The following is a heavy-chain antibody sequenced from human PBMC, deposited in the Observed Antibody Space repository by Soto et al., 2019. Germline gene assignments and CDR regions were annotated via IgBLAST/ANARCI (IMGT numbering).Heavy chain of an antibody. D-gene: IGHD3-10*01. CDR3: ARLGDYGSGSY. Sequence: EVHLVESGGALVQPGGSLRLSCAASGFSFSSFSMNWVRQAPGKGLEWVSYISGSGTTTYYADSVKGRFTISRDNAKNSLYLQMNSLQGEDTAVYYCARLGDYGSGSYWGQGTLVTVSS. CDR2: ISGSGTTT. CDR1: GFSFSSFS. J-gene: IGHJ4*02. V-gene: IGHV3-48*04.